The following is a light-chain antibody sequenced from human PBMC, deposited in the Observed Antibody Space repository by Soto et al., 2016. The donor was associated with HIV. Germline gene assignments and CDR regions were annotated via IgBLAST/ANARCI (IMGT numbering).Light chain of an antibody. CDR3: QQYYNYVFT. CDR1: QSISSY. J-gene: IGKJ3*01. CDR2: GAS. V-gene: IGKV1-8*01. Sequence: AIRMTQSPSSLSASTGDRVTITCRASQSISSYLAWYQQKPGKAPKLLIYGASTLQSGVPSRFSGSGSGTDFTLTISCLQSEDFATYYCQQYYNYVFTLGPGTKVDIQ.